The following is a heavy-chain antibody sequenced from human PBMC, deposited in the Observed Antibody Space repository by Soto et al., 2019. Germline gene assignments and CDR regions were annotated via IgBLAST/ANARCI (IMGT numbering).Heavy chain of an antibody. CDR2: IYYSGST. CDR1: GGSINTYY. Sequence: QVQLQESGPGLVRPSETLSLTCTVSGGSINTYYWSWIRQPPGKGLEWIGYIYYSGSTDYNPSLKSRVTMSVDTSKTQFSLNLSSVTAADTAVYYCAKGGASSLPFAYWGQGTLVTVSS. CDR3: AKGGASSLPFAY. J-gene: IGHJ4*02. D-gene: IGHD6-13*01. V-gene: IGHV4-59*01.